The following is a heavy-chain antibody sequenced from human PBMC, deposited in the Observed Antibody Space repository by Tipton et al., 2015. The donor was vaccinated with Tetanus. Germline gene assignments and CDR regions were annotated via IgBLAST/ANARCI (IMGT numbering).Heavy chain of an antibody. D-gene: IGHD4-17*01. CDR2: IYFDGST. Sequence: TLSLTCTVSGGSISAYYWSWIRQPPGKGLEWIGYIYFDGSTKYNPSLKSRVTISVDPSKTQFSLNLRSVTAADTAVYYCARDRGLTTGGGIGMDVWGQGTTVTVSS. CDR1: GGSISAYY. V-gene: IGHV4-59*12. CDR3: ARDRGLTTGGGIGMDV. J-gene: IGHJ6*02.